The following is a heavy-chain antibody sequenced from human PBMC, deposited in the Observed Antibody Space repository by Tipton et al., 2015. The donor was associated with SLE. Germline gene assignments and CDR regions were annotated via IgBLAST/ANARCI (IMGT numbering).Heavy chain of an antibody. V-gene: IGHV1-18*01. CDR3: ARDHDTTGYLPVY. CDR2: ITAYDGTT. CDR1: GYTFTTYG. D-gene: IGHD3-22*01. Sequence: QLVQSGAEVKKPGASVKVSCKASGYTFTTYGISWVRQAPGQGLEWMGWITAYDGTTNFAQQLQGRVTMTTDTSTSTAHMELRSLRSDDTAVYYCARDHDTTGYLPVYWGQGTLVPVSS. J-gene: IGHJ4*02.